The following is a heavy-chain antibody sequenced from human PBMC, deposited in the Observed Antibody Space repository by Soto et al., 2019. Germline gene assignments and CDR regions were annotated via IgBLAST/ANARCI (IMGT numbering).Heavy chain of an antibody. CDR3: ARQDYGDYYYYGLDV. D-gene: IGHD4-17*01. J-gene: IGHJ6*02. CDR1: GFTVSSSY. V-gene: IGHV3-53*01. Sequence: PGGSLRLSCAASGFTVSSSYMHWVRQAPGKGLEWVSVSYKGGSTYYADSVKARFTTSRDNSKNTLYLQMESLRAEDTAVYYCARQDYGDYYYYGLDVWGQGTTVTVSS. CDR2: SYKGGST.